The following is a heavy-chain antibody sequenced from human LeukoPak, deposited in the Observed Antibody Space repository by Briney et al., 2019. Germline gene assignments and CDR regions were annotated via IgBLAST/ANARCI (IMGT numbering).Heavy chain of an antibody. D-gene: IGHD3-10*01. CDR3: AKESGSGPYYYYGMDV. Sequence: SETLSLTCAVYGGSFSGYYWSWIRQPPGKGLEWIGEINHSGSTNYNPSLKSRVTISVDTSKNQFSLKLSSVTAADTAVYYCAKESGSGPYYYYGMDVWGQGTTVTVSS. CDR1: GGSFSGYY. CDR2: INHSGST. V-gene: IGHV4-34*01. J-gene: IGHJ6*02.